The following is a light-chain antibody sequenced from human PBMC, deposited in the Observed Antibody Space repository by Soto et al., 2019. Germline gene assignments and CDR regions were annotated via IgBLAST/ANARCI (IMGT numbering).Light chain of an antibody. CDR3: QHYGSSKVT. CDR1: QRVSSSY. Sequence: DIVLTQSPGTLSLSPGEIATLSCRASQRVSSSYLAWYQQKPGQAPRLLIYGASSRATGVPDRFSGSGSGTDFTLPISRLAPEDFAVYYCQHYGSSKVTFGPGTNVDIK. CDR2: GAS. J-gene: IGKJ3*01. V-gene: IGKV3-20*01.